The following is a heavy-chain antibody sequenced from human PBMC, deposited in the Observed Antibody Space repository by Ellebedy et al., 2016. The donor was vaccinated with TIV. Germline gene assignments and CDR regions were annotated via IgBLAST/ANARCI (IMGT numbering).Heavy chain of an antibody. J-gene: IGHJ5*02. V-gene: IGHV3-11*01. Sequence: EGSLRLSCAASGFTFSDYYMIWIRQAPGKGLEWVSYISSSGNSIYYADSVKGRFTISRDNAKSSLYLQMNSLRAEDTAVYYCARDTRFIDHQHNWFDPWGQGTLVTVSS. CDR2: ISSSGNSI. CDR3: ARDTRFIDHQHNWFDP. CDR1: GFTFSDYY. D-gene: IGHD2-2*01.